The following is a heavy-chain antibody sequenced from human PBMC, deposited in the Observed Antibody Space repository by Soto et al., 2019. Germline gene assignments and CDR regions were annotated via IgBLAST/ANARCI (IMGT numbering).Heavy chain of an antibody. V-gene: IGHV1-46*01. CDR3: ARSLEVYAMEGY. CDR2: INPSGGST. Sequence: SVKVSCKASAYNFTSYCMSWVRQPPGQGLEWMGIINPSGGSTSYAQKFQGRVTMTRDTSTSTVYMELSSLRSDDTAVYYCARSLEVYAMEGYWGQATLVTVSS. D-gene: IGHD2-8*01. CDR1: AYNFTSYC. J-gene: IGHJ4*02.